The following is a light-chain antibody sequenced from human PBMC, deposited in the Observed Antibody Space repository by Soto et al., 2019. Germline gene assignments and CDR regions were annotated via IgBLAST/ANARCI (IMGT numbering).Light chain of an antibody. CDR3: RQYSSSTLT. V-gene: IGKV3-11*01. CDR1: QSVSGY. CDR2: DAS. Sequence: DIALPQSPVTLPLYPGERATLSRRASQSVSGYLVWYQQTHGQAPRFXIYDASTRETGIPARFSGSGSGTACTRSISRLEPEDVAVDYCRQYSSSTLTFGGGTKVDIK. J-gene: IGKJ4*01.